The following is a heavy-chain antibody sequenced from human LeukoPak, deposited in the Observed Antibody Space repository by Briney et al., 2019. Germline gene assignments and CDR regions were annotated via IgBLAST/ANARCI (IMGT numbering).Heavy chain of an antibody. CDR1: GFTFSSYS. CDR2: ISSSSSYI. Sequence: PGGSLRLSCAASGFTFSSYSMNWVRQAPGKGLEWVSSISSSSSYIYYADSVKGRFTISRDNAKNSLYLQMNSLRAEDTAVYYCATDAAIFGVVGYYYYGMDVWGQGTTVTVSS. V-gene: IGHV3-21*01. D-gene: IGHD3-3*01. CDR3: ATDAAIFGVVGYYYYGMDV. J-gene: IGHJ6*02.